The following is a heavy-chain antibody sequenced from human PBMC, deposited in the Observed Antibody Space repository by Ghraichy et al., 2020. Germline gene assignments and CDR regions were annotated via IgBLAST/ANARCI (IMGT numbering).Heavy chain of an antibody. Sequence: GGSLRLSCAASGFTFSSYSMNWVRQAPGKGLEWVSSISSSSSYIYYADSVKGRFTISRDNAKNSLYLQMNSLRAEDTAVYYCARTGIAVAGTLKRLYYFDYWGQGTLVTVSS. CDR3: ARTGIAVAGTLKRLYYFDY. CDR2: ISSSSSYI. J-gene: IGHJ4*02. CDR1: GFTFSSYS. V-gene: IGHV3-21*01. D-gene: IGHD6-19*01.